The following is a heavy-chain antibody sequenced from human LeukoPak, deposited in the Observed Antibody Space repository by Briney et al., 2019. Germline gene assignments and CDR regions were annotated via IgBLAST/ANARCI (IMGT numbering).Heavy chain of an antibody. V-gene: IGHV4-61*02. CDR1: GGSISSGSYY. CDR3: ARPGYCSGGSCYSGWFDP. CDR2: IYTSGST. Sequence: SETLSLTCTVSGGSISSGSYYWSWIRQPAGKGLEWIGRIYTSGSTNYNPSLKSRVTISVDTSKNQFSLKLSSVTAADTAVYYCARPGYCSGGSCYSGWFDPWGQGTLVTVSS. D-gene: IGHD2-15*01. J-gene: IGHJ5*02.